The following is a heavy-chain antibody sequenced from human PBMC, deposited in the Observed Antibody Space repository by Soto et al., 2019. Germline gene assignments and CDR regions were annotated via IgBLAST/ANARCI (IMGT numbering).Heavy chain of an antibody. Sequence: KASETLSLTCAVYGGSFSGYYWSWIRQPPGKGLEWIGEINHSGSTNYNPSLKSRVTISVDTSKNQFSLKLSSVTAADTAVYYCARGPYVSVLEWLLFSDSDYYYYGMDVWGQGTTVTVSS. CDR1: GGSFSGYY. D-gene: IGHD3-3*01. CDR3: ARGPYVSVLEWLLFSDSDYYYYGMDV. CDR2: INHSGST. V-gene: IGHV4-34*01. J-gene: IGHJ6*02.